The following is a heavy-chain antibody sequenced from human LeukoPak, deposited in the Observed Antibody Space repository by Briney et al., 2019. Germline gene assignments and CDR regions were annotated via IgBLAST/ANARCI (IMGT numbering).Heavy chain of an antibody. D-gene: IGHD2-15*01. J-gene: IGHJ6*02. V-gene: IGHV4-59*01. Sequence: SETLPLTCTVSGLSMTTYYWSWIRLPPGKGLEWVGSIYYTGTTNYSPSLISRVTISVDTSKKQFSLRLNSVTAADTAVYYCARAIVVVVAVNRTRYYYGMDVWGQGTTVTVSS. CDR2: IYYTGTT. CDR1: GLSMTTYY. CDR3: ARAIVVVVAVNRTRYYYGMDV.